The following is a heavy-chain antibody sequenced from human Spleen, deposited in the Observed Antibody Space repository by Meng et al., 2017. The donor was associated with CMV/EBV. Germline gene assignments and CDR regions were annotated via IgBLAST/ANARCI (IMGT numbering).Heavy chain of an antibody. D-gene: IGHD1-14*01. CDR1: GESFSGYY. J-gene: IGHJ4*02. CDR2: INHSGGT. Sequence: QVQLQQWGAGLLKPSETLSLNCAVYGESFSGYYWNWIRQPPGKGLEWIGEINHSGGTNYNPSLKSRVTISVDTSKNQFSLKVRSVIAADTAVYYCARQRESRTGFDSWGQGTLVTVSS. V-gene: IGHV4-34*01. CDR3: ARQRESRTGFDS.